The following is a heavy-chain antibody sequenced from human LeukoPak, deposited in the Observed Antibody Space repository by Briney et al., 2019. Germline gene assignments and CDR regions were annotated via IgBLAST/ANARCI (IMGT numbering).Heavy chain of an antibody. V-gene: IGHV4-30-4*08. Sequence: SQTLSLTCTVSGGSISSGHYYWTWIRQRPGRGLEWIGYIFYSGSTYYNPSLKSRITISVDTSKNQFSPKLSSVTAADTAVYYCARVLGNSAFDIWGQGTMVTVSS. D-gene: IGHD3-16*01. CDR1: GGSISSGHYY. CDR3: ARVLGNSAFDI. J-gene: IGHJ3*02. CDR2: IFYSGST.